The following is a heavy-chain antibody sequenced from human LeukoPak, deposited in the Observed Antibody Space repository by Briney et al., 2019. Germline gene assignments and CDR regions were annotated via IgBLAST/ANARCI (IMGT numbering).Heavy chain of an antibody. D-gene: IGHD5-18*01. CDR2: ISGSGGST. CDR1: GFTFINYA. V-gene: IGHV3-23*01. Sequence: GGSLRLSCAASGFTFINYAMSWVRQAPGKGLEWVSAISGSGGSTYYADSVKGRFTISRDNSKNTLYLQMNSLRAEDTAVYYCAKGDTAMVMALAPLDYWGQGTLVTVSS. J-gene: IGHJ4*02. CDR3: AKGDTAMVMALAPLDY.